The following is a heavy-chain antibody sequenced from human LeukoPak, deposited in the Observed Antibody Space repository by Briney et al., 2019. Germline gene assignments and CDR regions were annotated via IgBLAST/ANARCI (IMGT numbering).Heavy chain of an antibody. V-gene: IGHV3-9*01. Sequence: GGSLRLSCAASGFIFDDFSMFWVRQAPGKGLEWVSSITWHGRSTAYADSVRGRFSISRDNARNSLYLQMNSLRPEDTAFYYCTKATTRRVPAARIDSWGQGILVTVSS. D-gene: IGHD6-13*01. CDR1: GFIFDDFS. CDR2: ITWHGRST. J-gene: IGHJ4*02. CDR3: TKATTRRVPAARIDS.